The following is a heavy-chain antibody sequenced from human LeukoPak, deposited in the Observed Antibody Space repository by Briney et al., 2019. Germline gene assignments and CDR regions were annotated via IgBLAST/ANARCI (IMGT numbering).Heavy chain of an antibody. D-gene: IGHD6-13*01. V-gene: IGHV3-21*01. CDR3: ARELWTAPGVFDC. CDR1: GFTFSSYS. Sequence: GGSLRLSCAASGFTFSSYSMNWVRQAPGKGLEWVSSISSNSSYIYYADSVKGRFTISRDNAKNSLYLQMNSLRAEDTAVDYSARELWTAPGVFDCWGQGTLVTVSS. CDR2: ISSNSSYI. J-gene: IGHJ4*02.